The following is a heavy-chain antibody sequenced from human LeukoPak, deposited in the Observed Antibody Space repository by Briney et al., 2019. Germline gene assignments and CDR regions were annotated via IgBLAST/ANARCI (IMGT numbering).Heavy chain of an antibody. CDR2: IYYSGST. J-gene: IGHJ3*02. V-gene: IGHV4-39*07. CDR1: GGSISSNSYY. CDR3: GRSGGTGYYEVFDI. Sequence: SETLSLTCAVSGGSISSNSYYWGWIRQPPGKGLEWIGSIYYSGSTNYNPSLKSRVTISVDTSKNQFSLKLSSVTAADTAGYYCGRSGGTGYYEVFDIWGQGKMVTVS. D-gene: IGHD3/OR15-3a*01.